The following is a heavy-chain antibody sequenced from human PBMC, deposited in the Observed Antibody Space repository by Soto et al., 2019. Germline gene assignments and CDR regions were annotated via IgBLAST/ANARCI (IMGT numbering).Heavy chain of an antibody. J-gene: IGHJ4*02. CDR1: GYIFTSQG. V-gene: IGHV1-18*01. D-gene: IGHD7-27*01. Sequence: QIQLVQSGAEVKKPGASVKVSCKASGYIFTSQGISWVRQAPGQGLEWTGWISTYNGNPNYAQKLQGRVTMTTNTSPTRAFLELRSLTSDDTAVYYCARGRTGALAYWGQGTPVIVSS. CDR2: ISTYNGNP. CDR3: ARGRTGALAY.